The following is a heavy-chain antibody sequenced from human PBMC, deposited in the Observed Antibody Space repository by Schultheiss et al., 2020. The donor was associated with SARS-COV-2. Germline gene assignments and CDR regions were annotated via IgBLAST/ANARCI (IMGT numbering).Heavy chain of an antibody. Sequence: SETLSLTCTVSGGSISSSSYYWSWIRQPAGKGLEWIGRIYTSGSTYYNPSLKSRVTISVDTSKNQFSLKLSSVTAADTAVYYCARRPLIAAAGTDWFDPWGQGTLVTVSS. CDR2: IYTSGST. CDR1: GGSISSSSYY. D-gene: IGHD6-13*01. CDR3: ARRPLIAAAGTDWFDP. V-gene: IGHV4-61*02. J-gene: IGHJ5*02.